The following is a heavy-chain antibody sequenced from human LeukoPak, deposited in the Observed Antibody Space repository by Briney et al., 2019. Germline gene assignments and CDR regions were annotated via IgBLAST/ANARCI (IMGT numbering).Heavy chain of an antibody. J-gene: IGHJ4*02. V-gene: IGHV3-66*01. CDR1: GFTFSSNY. D-gene: IGHD5-18*01. CDR2: IYSGGTT. Sequence: GGSLRLSCTASGFTFSSNYMSWVRQAPGKGLEWVSVIYSGGTTYYADSVKGRFTISRDNSKNTLHLQMNSLRAEDTAVYYCARDQYSYAHAAHWGQGTLVTVSS. CDR3: ARDQYSYAHAAH.